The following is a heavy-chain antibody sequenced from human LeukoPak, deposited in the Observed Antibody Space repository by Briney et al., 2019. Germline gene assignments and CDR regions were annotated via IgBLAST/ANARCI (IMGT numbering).Heavy chain of an antibody. CDR2: IYSGGST. D-gene: IGHD4-17*01. CDR3: ARDPPLDYGDYYYYYGMDV. V-gene: IGHV3-66*02. J-gene: IGHJ6*02. CDR1: GLTVRSNY. Sequence: GGSLRLSRAASGLTVRSNYLSWVRQAPRKGLELVSVIYSGGSTYYADSVKGRFTISRDNSKNTLYLQMNSLRAEDTAVYYCARDPPLDYGDYYYYYGMDVWGQGTTVTVSS.